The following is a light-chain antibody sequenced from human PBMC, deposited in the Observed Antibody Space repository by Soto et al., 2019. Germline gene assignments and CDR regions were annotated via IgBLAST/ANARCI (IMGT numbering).Light chain of an antibody. CDR2: DAS. CDR3: QQYGSSTET. J-gene: IGKJ1*01. Sequence: ILFTQSPGTLSVSPGDGATLSCRASQTVGKNYLAWYQQRPGQAPRLLIYDASTRATGIPDRFSGSGSGTDFTLTISRLEPEDFAVYYCQQYGSSTETFGQGTKVDIK. V-gene: IGKV3-20*01. CDR1: QTVGKNY.